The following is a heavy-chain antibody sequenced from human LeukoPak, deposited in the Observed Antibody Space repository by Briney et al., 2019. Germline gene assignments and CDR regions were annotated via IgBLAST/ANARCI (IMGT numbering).Heavy chain of an antibody. CDR2: INQSGST. CDR3: ARGLYYNSSGRYGADV. J-gene: IGHJ6*01. Sequence: SETLSLTCAVYGGSFSGYYWSWIRQPPGKGLEWIGEINQSGSTTYNPSLKSRVTISVDTSKNQFSLKLSSVTAADTAVYYCARGLYYNSSGRYGADVWGQGTTVTVSS. V-gene: IGHV4-34*01. D-gene: IGHD3-10*01. CDR1: GGSFSGYY.